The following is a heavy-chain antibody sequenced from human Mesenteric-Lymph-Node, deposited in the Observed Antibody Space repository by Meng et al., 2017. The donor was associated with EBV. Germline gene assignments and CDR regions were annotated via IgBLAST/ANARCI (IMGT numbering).Heavy chain of an antibody. CDR1: GDSITSSGYS. D-gene: IGHD3-9*01. CDR2: ISPRGST. J-gene: IGHJ4*02. CDR3: ARENDVLTGLDH. V-gene: IGHV4-30-2*01. Sequence: QLQRQEPGYGLLMPSQTMSPPCTVSGDSITSSGYSWTWIRQPPGEALEWIGYISPRGSTYYNPSLKSRVTMSLDRSKNDFSLSLTSVTAADTAVYYCARENDVLTGLDHWGQGILVTVSS.